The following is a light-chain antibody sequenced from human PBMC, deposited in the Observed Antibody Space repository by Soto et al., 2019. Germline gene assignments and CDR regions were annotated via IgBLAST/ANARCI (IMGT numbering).Light chain of an antibody. CDR1: SSNIGKYNL. CDR2: EGS. V-gene: IGLV2-23*01. Sequence: QSVLTQPASVSGSPGQSITISCTGTSSNIGKYNLVSWYQQHPGKAPKLMIYEGSKRPSGVSNRFSGSKSGNTASLTISGLQAEDEADYYCFLYVDNSAYVFGTGTKVTVL. CDR3: FLYVDNSAYV. J-gene: IGLJ1*01.